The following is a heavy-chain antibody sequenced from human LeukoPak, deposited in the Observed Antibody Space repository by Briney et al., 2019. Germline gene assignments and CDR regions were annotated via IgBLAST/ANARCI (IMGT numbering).Heavy chain of an antibody. Sequence: PGGSLRLSYAASGFTVSSNYMSWVRQAPGKGLEWVSVIYSGGSTYYADSVKGRFTISRDNSKNTLYLQMNSLRAEDTAVYYCARVGSPVNWFDPWGQGTLVTVSS. CDR1: GFTVSSNY. V-gene: IGHV3-66*01. J-gene: IGHJ5*02. CDR2: IYSGGST. D-gene: IGHD1-26*01. CDR3: ARVGSPVNWFDP.